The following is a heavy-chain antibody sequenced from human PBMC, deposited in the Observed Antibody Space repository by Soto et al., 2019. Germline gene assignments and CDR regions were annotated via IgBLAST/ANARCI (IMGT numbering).Heavy chain of an antibody. CDR2: IKSKTDGGTT. J-gene: IGHJ6*02. D-gene: IGHD6-13*01. CDR3: TTEFSWSYYSMDV. CDR1: GFPFSNAW. Sequence: GASLTLSCAAPGFPFSNAWMSWVRQAPGKGLEWVGRIKSKTDGGTTDYASPVKDRFTISRDDSKNTLYLQMNSLKTEETAVYYCTTEFSWSYYSMDVWGQGTTVTVCS. V-gene: IGHV3-15*01.